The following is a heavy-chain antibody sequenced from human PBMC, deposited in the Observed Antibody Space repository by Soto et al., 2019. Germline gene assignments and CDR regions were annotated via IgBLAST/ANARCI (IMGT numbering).Heavy chain of an antibody. CDR3: ARVVGCSGSSCYYFDY. J-gene: IGHJ4*02. CDR2: IYYSGST. V-gene: IGHV4-59*01. Sequence: SETLSLTCTVSGGSISSYYWSWIRQPPGKGLEWFGYIYYSGSTNYNPSLKSRVTISVDTSKNQFSLKLSSVTAADTAMYYCARVVGCSGSSCYYFDYWGQGTLVTVSS. D-gene: IGHD2-15*01. CDR1: GGSISSYY.